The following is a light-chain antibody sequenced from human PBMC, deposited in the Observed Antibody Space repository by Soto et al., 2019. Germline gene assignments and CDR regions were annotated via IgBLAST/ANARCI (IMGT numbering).Light chain of an antibody. CDR2: GVT. V-gene: IGLV2-14*03. J-gene: IGLJ1*01. Sequence: QSALTQPTSVSGSPGQSISISCTGNHNDIGTYDYVSWYQQHPGRAPRLLIHGVTTRASGISDRFSASKSGLTASLTISGLQPEDEGDYYWSSFTSNRIYVFGPGTKLTVL. CDR3: SSFTSNRIYV. CDR1: HNDIGTYDY.